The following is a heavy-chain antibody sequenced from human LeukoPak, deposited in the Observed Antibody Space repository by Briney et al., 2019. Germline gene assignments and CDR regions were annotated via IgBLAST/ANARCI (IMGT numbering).Heavy chain of an antibody. CDR2: ISGNVSAT. J-gene: IGHJ4*02. Sequence: GGSLRLSCAASGFSFGDYSVSWIRQAPGKGLEWISYISGNVSATVYADSVKGRFTISRDNARNSLYLQMNSLRAEDTAVYYCARDTYYYDCSVSIGDYWGQGTLVTVSS. V-gene: IGHV3-11*04. CDR3: ARDTYYYDCSVSIGDY. D-gene: IGHD3-22*01. CDR1: GFSFGDYS.